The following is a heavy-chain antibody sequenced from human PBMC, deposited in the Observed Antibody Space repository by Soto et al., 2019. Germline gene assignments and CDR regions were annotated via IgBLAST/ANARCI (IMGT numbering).Heavy chain of an antibody. CDR3: AGGTDGKKVAY. D-gene: IGHD5-12*01. V-gene: IGHV4-61*03. J-gene: IGHJ4*02. Sequence: QVQLQESGPGLVKSSETLSLTCTVSGGSVTSEHYYWNWIRQPPGKGLEWIGYFFYTGSTNYNPSRENRITMSVDVSKNHCSLSLNSVTAADTAVYYCAGGTDGKKVAYWGQGALVTVSS. CDR1: GGSVTSEHYY. CDR2: FFYTGST.